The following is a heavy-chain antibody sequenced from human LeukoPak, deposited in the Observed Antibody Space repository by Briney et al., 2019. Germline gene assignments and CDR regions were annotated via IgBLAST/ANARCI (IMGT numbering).Heavy chain of an antibody. D-gene: IGHD3-3*01. Sequence: ASVKVSCKASGYTFTSYDINWVRQATGQGLEWMGWMNPNSGNTDYAQKFQGRVTMTRNTSISTAYMELSSLRSEDTAVYYCASGAVLRFLEWLLYRQYQSNWFDPWGQGTLVTVSS. J-gene: IGHJ5*02. CDR2: MNPNSGNT. CDR3: ASGAVLRFLEWLLYRQYQSNWFDP. V-gene: IGHV1-8*01. CDR1: GYTFTSYD.